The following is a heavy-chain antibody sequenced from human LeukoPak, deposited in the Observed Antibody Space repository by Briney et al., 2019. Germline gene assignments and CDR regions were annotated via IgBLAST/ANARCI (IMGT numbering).Heavy chain of an antibody. V-gene: IGHV1-8*02. CDR1: GGTFSSYA. Sequence: ASVKVSCKASGGTFSSYAISWVRQAPGQGLEWMGWMNPNSGNTGYAQKFQGRVTMTRNTSISTAYMELSSLRSEDTAVYYCARGEGIEVDYWGQGTLVTVSS. CDR2: MNPNSGNT. D-gene: IGHD1-26*01. J-gene: IGHJ4*02. CDR3: ARGEGIEVDY.